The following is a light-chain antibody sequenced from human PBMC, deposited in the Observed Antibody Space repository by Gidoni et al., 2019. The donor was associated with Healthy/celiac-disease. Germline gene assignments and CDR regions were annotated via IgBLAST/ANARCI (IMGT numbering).Light chain of an antibody. CDR2: AAS. Sequence: DIQMTQSPSSLSASVGDRVTITCRARQSISSYLNWYQQKPGKAPKPLIYAASSLQSGVPSRCSGSGSGTDFTLTISSLQPEDFATYYCQQSYSTPPYTFXQXTKLXIK. V-gene: IGKV1-39*01. CDR3: QQSYSTPPYT. J-gene: IGKJ2*01. CDR1: QSISSY.